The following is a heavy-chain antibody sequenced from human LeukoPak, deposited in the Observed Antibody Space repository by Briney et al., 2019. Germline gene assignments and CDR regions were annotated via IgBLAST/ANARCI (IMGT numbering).Heavy chain of an antibody. J-gene: IGHJ4*02. CDR3: ARHLYNWNDEVVFDY. CDR2: IYYSGST. Sequence: KPSETLSLTCTVSGGSISSYYWSWIRQPPGKGLEWIGYIYYSGSTNYNPSLKSRVTISVDTSKNQFSLKLSSVTAADTAVYYCARHLYNWNDEVVFDYWSQGTLVTVSS. D-gene: IGHD1-20*01. V-gene: IGHV4-59*08. CDR1: GGSISSYY.